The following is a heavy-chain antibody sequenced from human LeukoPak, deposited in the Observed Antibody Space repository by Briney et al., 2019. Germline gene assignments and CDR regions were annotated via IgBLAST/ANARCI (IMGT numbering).Heavy chain of an antibody. CDR1: GGSFSGYY. CDR3: ARGRSSSR. Sequence: SETLSLTCAVYGGSFSGYYWSWIRQPPGMGLEWIGEINHSGSTNYNPSLKSRVTISVDTSKNQFSLKLSSVTAADTAVYYCARGRSSSRWGQGTLVTVSS. V-gene: IGHV4-34*01. CDR2: INHSGST. D-gene: IGHD6-13*01. J-gene: IGHJ4*02.